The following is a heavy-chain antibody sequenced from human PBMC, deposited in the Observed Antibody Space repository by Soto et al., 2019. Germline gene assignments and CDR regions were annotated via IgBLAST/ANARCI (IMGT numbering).Heavy chain of an antibody. CDR2: ISGSGGST. Sequence: PGGSLRLSCAASGFTFSSYAMSWVRQAPGKGLEWVSAISGSGGSTYYADSVKGRFTISRDNSKNTLYLQMNSLRAEDTAVYYCAKSVYDSSGYPPPRYYYYYYGMDVWGQGTTVTVS. V-gene: IGHV3-23*01. D-gene: IGHD3-22*01. J-gene: IGHJ6*02. CDR1: GFTFSSYA. CDR3: AKSVYDSSGYPPPRYYYYYYGMDV.